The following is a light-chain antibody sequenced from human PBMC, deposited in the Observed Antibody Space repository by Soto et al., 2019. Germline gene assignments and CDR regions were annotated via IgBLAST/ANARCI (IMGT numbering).Light chain of an antibody. CDR3: TSYGGSNYLVI. Sequence: QSALTQPPSASGSPGQSVTISCTGTSSDVGGYDYVSWYQQHPGKAPKLMVYEVSKRPSGVPDRFSGSKSDNTASLTVSGLQAEDEANYYCTSYGGSNYLVIFGGGTKLTVL. V-gene: IGLV2-8*01. J-gene: IGLJ2*01. CDR1: SSDVGGYDY. CDR2: EVS.